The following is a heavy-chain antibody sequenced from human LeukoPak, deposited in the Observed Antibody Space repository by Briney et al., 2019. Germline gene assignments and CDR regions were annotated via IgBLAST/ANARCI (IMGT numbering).Heavy chain of an antibody. CDR2: IIPILGIT. Sequence: SVKVSCKASGGTFSSYAISWVRQAPGQGLEWMGRIIPILGITNYAQKFQGRVTITADKSTSTAYMELSSLGSEDTAVYYCARDHQPNYATDYWGQGTLVTVSS. V-gene: IGHV1-69*04. D-gene: IGHD4/OR15-4a*01. CDR1: GGTFSSYA. CDR3: ARDHQPNYATDY. J-gene: IGHJ4*02.